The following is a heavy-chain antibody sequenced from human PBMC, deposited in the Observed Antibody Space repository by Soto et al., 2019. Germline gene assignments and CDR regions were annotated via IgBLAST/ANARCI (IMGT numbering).Heavy chain of an antibody. Sequence: AGGSLRLSCAASGFTFSSYDMHWVRQATGKGLEWVSAIGTAGDTYYPGSVKGRFTISRENAKNSLYLQMNSLRAGDTAVYYCARSYSSAYGMDVWGQGTTVTVSS. V-gene: IGHV3-13*01. J-gene: IGHJ6*02. D-gene: IGHD6-25*01. CDR3: ARSYSSAYGMDV. CDR2: IGTAGDT. CDR1: GFTFSSYD.